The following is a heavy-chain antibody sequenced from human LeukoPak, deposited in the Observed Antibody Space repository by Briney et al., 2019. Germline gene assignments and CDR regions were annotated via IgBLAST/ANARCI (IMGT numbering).Heavy chain of an antibody. Sequence: PGGSLRLSCAASGFTFSSYWMHWVRQAPGKGLVWVSRINSDGSSTSYADSVKGRFTISRDNAKNSLYLQMNSLRAEDTAVYYCARVSDYGDSNDAFDIWGQGTMVTVSS. V-gene: IGHV3-74*01. J-gene: IGHJ3*02. D-gene: IGHD4-17*01. CDR3: ARVSDYGDSNDAFDI. CDR2: INSDGSST. CDR1: GFTFSSYW.